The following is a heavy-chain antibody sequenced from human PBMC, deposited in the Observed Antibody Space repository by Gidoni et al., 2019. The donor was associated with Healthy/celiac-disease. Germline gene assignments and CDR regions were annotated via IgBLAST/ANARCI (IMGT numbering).Heavy chain of an antibody. CDR1: GYSFTSHW. D-gene: IGHD2-21*01. CDR2: IYPGDSDT. J-gene: IGHJ3*02. V-gene: IGHV5-51*01. Sequence: EVQLVQSGAEVKKPGESLKISCKGSGYSFTSHWIGWVRQMPGKGLEWMGIIYPGDSDTRYSPSFQGQVTISADKSISTAYLQWSSLKASDTAMYYCARQTPRGYCGGDCYSGAAFDIWGQGTMVTVSS. CDR3: ARQTPRGYCGGDCYSGAAFDI.